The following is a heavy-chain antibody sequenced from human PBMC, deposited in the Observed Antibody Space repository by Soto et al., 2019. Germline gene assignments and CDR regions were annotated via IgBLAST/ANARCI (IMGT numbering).Heavy chain of an antibody. CDR1: GGSISSGGYY. CDR3: ARDGAGIGNWFDP. Sequence: QVQLQESGPGLVKPSQTLSLTCTVSGGSISSGGYYWSWIRQHPGKGLEWIGYIYYSGSTYYNPSLKSRITISVDTSKTQFSRKLSSVTAADTAVYYCARDGAGIGNWFDPWGQGTLVTVSS. D-gene: IGHD3-10*01. J-gene: IGHJ5*02. CDR2: IYYSGST. V-gene: IGHV4-31*03.